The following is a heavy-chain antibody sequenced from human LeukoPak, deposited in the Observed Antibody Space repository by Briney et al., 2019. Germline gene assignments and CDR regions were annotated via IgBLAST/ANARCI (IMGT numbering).Heavy chain of an antibody. Sequence: GGSLRLSCAASGFTFSSYGMHWVRQAPGKEMEWVANINQDGSVQYYAASVRGRFTISRDNAKNSLHLQMNVLKVDDTAIYYCSRSLDYLGQGALVTVSS. CDR3: SRSLDY. CDR1: GFTFSSYG. J-gene: IGHJ4*02. CDR2: INQDGSVQ. V-gene: IGHV3-7*01.